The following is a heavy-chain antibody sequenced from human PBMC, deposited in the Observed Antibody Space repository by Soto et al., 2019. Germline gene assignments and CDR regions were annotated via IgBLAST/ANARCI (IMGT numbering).Heavy chain of an antibody. CDR3: AKPDRKGAYQLLFFDY. V-gene: IGHV3-43*01. D-gene: IGHD2-2*01. CDR1: GFTFDDYT. CDR2: ISWDGGST. J-gene: IGHJ4*02. Sequence: EVQLVESGGVVVQPGGSLRLSCAASGFTFDDYTMHWVRQAPGKGLEWVSLISWDGGSTYYAYSVKGRFTISRDNSKNSLYLQMNSLRTEDTALYYCAKPDRKGAYQLLFFDYWGQGTLVTVSS.